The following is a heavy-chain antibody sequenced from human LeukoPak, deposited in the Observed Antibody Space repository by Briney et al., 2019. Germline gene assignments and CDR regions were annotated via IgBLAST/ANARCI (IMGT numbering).Heavy chain of an antibody. CDR2: IYYSGST. D-gene: IGHD4-23*01. V-gene: IGHV4-31*03. CDR1: GGSISSGGYY. J-gene: IGHJ4*02. Sequence: PSETLSLTCTVSGGSISSGGYYWSWIRQHPGKGLEWIGYIYYSGSTYYNPSLKSRVTISVDTSKNQFSLKLSSVTAADTAVYYCARGLRDYGGIDYWGQGTLVTVSS. CDR3: ARGLRDYGGIDY.